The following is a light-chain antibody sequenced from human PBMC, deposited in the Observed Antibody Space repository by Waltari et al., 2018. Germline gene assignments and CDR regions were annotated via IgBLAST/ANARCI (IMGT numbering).Light chain of an antibody. CDR2: KAS. CDR3: QQYSTQPMT. CDR1: QSISSW. J-gene: IGKJ5*01. Sequence: DIQMTQSPSTLSASVGDRVTITCRASQSISSWLAWYQQKPGKAPTLLISKASTLESGVPSRFSGSGSGTEMTLTISSLQPDDFAIYYCQQYSTQPMTFGQGTRLENK. V-gene: IGKV1-5*03.